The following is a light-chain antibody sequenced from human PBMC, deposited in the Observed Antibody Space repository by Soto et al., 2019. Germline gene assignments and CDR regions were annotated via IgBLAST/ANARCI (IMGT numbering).Light chain of an antibody. V-gene: IGKV3-20*01. Sequence: EIVLTQSPGTLSLSPGERATLSCRASQSVSSSYLACYQQKPGQAPRPLIYGASSRAIGIPDRFSGSGSVTDFALTISILEPEDFAVYYCQQYGSSPWTFGQGTKVEIK. CDR1: QSVSSSY. CDR2: GAS. CDR3: QQYGSSPWT. J-gene: IGKJ1*01.